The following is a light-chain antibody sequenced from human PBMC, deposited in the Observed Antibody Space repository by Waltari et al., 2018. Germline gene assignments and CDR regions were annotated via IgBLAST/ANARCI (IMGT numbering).Light chain of an antibody. V-gene: IGKV1-5*03. Sequence: DIQMTQSPSTLSASVGDTVIYSCRASQSITTSLAWYQQKPGKAPDVLIYGASNLESGVPSRFSGSGSGTEFTLTISSLQPDDFATYYCQQYKSYKTFGQGTRVEIK. CDR2: GAS. J-gene: IGKJ1*01. CDR1: QSITTS. CDR3: QQYKSYKT.